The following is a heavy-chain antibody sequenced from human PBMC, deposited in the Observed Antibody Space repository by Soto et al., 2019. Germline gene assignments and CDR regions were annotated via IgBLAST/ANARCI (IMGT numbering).Heavy chain of an antibody. CDR2: ISWNSGSI. D-gene: IGHD6-13*01. Sequence: PGGSLRLSCAASGFTFDDYAMHWVRQAPGKGLEWVSGISWNSGSIGYADSVKGRFTISRDNAKNSLYLQMNSLRAEDTALYYCAKGGEALYSSSWQTTYYFDYWGQGTLVTVSS. CDR3: AKGGEALYSSSWQTTYYFDY. J-gene: IGHJ4*02. CDR1: GFTFDDYA. V-gene: IGHV3-9*01.